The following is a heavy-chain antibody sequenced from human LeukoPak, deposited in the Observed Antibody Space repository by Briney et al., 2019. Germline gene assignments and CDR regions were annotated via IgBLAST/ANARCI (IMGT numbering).Heavy chain of an antibody. CDR2: INPNSGDT. V-gene: IGHV1-2*02. Sequence: ASVKVSCKASGYSFTGYYMHWVRQAPGQGLEWMGWINPNSGDTKYAQKFQGRVTMTRDTSISTAYMELRSLRSDDTAVYYCARVSYYDSSGYLAYYYYYMDVWGKGTTVTVSS. J-gene: IGHJ6*03. D-gene: IGHD3-22*01. CDR1: GYSFTGYY. CDR3: ARVSYYDSSGYLAYYYYYMDV.